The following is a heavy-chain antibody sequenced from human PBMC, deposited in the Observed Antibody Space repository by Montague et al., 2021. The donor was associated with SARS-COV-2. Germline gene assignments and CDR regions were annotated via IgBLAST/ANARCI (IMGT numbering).Heavy chain of an antibody. CDR3: ARGLSRYSSGKTPFLHSEMDV. CDR2: IYYSGST. Sequence: SETLSLTCTVSGGSISSYYWSWIRQPPGKGLEWIGYIYYSGSTNYNPSLKSRVIISVDTSKNQFSLKLSSVTAADTAVYYCARGLSRYSSGKTPFLHSEMDVWGQGTTVTVSS. D-gene: IGHD6-19*01. V-gene: IGHV4-59*01. J-gene: IGHJ6*02. CDR1: GGSISSYY.